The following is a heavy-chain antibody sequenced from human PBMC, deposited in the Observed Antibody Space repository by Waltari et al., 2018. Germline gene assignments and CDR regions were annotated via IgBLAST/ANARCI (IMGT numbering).Heavy chain of an antibody. Sequence: EVQLVQSGAEVKKPGESLRIACEGSGYDFSTYWITWGRHMPGKGLEWMGRIDPIDSYTNDSPSFRGHVTISVDRSISTAYIQWSGLRASDTAIYYCARTSTHDFYYMDVWGKGTTVTVSS. V-gene: IGHV5-10-1*01. CDR2: IDPIDSYT. CDR1: GYDFSTYW. CDR3: ARTSTHDFYYMDV. J-gene: IGHJ6*03. D-gene: IGHD1-1*01.